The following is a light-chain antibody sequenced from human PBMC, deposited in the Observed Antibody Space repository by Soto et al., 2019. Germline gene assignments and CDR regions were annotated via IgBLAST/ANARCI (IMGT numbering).Light chain of an antibody. CDR2: DVS. V-gene: IGLV2-14*01. CDR3: SSYTSSSTLYV. J-gene: IGLJ1*01. CDR1: SSDVGGYNY. Sequence: QSALTQPPSASVSPGQSVTISCTGTSSDVGGYNYVSWYQQHPGKAPKLMIYDVSNRPSGVSNRFSGSKSGNTASLTISGLQAEDEADYYCSSYTSSSTLYVFGTGTKVTVL.